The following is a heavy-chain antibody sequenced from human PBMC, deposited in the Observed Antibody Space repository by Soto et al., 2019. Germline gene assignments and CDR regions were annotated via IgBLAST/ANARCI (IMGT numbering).Heavy chain of an antibody. CDR3: ATVGGLGYCSSTSCYDY. J-gene: IGHJ4*02. V-gene: IGHV1-24*01. D-gene: IGHD2-2*01. CDR2: FDPEDGET. Sequence: ASVKVSCKVSGYTLTELSMHWVRQAPGKGLEWMGGFDPEDGETIYAQKFQGRVTMTEDTSTDTAYMELSNLRSEDTAVYYCATVGGLGYCSSTSCYDYWGQGTLVTVSS. CDR1: GYTLTELS.